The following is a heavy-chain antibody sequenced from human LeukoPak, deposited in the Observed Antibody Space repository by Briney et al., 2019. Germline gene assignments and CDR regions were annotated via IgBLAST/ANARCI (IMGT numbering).Heavy chain of an antibody. CDR3: ARGGYHYYDMDV. V-gene: IGHV3-48*01. CDR1: GFTFSSYS. Sequence: GGSLRLSCAASGFTFSSYSMNWVRQAPGKGLEWVSYISSSSSSTNYADSVKGRFTIPRDNAKNSLYLQMNSLRAEDTAVYYCARGGYHYYDMDVWGKGTTVTVSS. CDR2: ISSSSSST. J-gene: IGHJ6*03. D-gene: IGHD5-12*01.